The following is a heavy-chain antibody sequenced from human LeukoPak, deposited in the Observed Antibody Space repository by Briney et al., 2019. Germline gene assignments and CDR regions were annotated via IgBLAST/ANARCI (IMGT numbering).Heavy chain of an antibody. J-gene: IGHJ5*02. D-gene: IGHD5-18*01. CDR2: IIPIFGTA. CDR1: GGTFSSYA. CDR3: ARAPQGGYSYGYYWFDP. V-gene: IGHV1-69*05. Sequence: SVKVSCKASGGTFSSYAISWVPQAPGQGLEWMGGIIPIFGTANYAQKFKGRVTITTDESTSTAYMELSSLRSEDTAVYSCARAPQGGYSYGYYWFDPWGQGTLVTVSS.